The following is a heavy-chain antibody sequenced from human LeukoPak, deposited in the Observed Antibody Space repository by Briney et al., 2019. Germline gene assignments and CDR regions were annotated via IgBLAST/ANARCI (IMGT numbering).Heavy chain of an antibody. D-gene: IGHD3-10*01. CDR2: IYYGGST. V-gene: IGHV4-59*01. Sequence: SETLSLTCSVSGGSINSYYWSWIRQPPGKGLEWIGYIYYGGSTNYNPSLKSRVTISVDTSKNQFSLKLSSVTAVDTAVYYCARGGTIVRCYYYGMDVWGQGTTVTVSS. J-gene: IGHJ6*02. CDR1: GGSINSYY. CDR3: ARGGTIVRCYYYGMDV.